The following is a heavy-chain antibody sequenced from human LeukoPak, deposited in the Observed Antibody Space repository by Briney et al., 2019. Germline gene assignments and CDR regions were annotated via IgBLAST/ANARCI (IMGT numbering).Heavy chain of an antibody. CDR3: ARPYYYDSRIDP. V-gene: IGHV4-30-4*01. Sequence: PSQTLSLTCTVSGGSISSGDYYWSWIRQPPGRGLEWIAYMYYSGSTYYNPSLKSRVTMSADTSKNQLSLKLSSVTAADTAVYYCARPYYYDSRIDPWGQGILVTVSS. CDR1: GGSISSGDYY. D-gene: IGHD3-22*01. J-gene: IGHJ5*02. CDR2: MYYSGST.